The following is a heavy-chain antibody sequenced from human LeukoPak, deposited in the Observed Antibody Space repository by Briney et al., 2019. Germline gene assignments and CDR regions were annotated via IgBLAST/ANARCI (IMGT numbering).Heavy chain of an antibody. J-gene: IGHJ4*02. CDR1: GFTFSSYW. Sequence: GGSLRLSCAASGFTFSSYWMHWVRQAPGRGLVWVSRVSSDGSITDYTDSVKGRFTISRDNAKNTLYLQMNSLRAEDTAMYYCVRAVGGNDGRTFGYWAQGTLVTVSS. CDR2: VSSDGSIT. V-gene: IGHV3-74*01. CDR3: VRAVGGNDGRTFGY. D-gene: IGHD3-3*01.